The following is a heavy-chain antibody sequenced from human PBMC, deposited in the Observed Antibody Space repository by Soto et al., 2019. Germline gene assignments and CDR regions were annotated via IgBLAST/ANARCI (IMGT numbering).Heavy chain of an antibody. CDR3: ARDRGYDILTGIYPFDY. J-gene: IGHJ4*02. V-gene: IGHV1-18*01. CDR2: ISAYNGNT. D-gene: IGHD3-9*01. CDR1: GYTFTSYG. Sequence: QVQLVQSGAEVKKPGASVKVSCKASGYTFTSYGISWVRQAPGQGLEWMGWISAYNGNTNYAQKLQGRVTMTTDTSTSTAYMQRRSLRSDDTAVYYCARDRGYDILTGIYPFDYWGQGTLVTVSS.